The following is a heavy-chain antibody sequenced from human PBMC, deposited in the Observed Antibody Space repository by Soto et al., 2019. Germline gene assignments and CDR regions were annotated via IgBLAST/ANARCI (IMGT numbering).Heavy chain of an antibody. Sequence: QVQLQESGPGLVKPSGTLSLTCAVSGGSISSGNWWSWVRQPPGKGLEWIGEMYHSGSTNYNPSLKSRVTRSVDTSKNQCSLKLNSVTAADTAVYYCARGVLGSSWRFDHWGQGTLVTVSS. V-gene: IGHV4-4*02. CDR3: ARGVLGSSWRFDH. CDR2: MYHSGST. J-gene: IGHJ4*02. D-gene: IGHD6-13*01. CDR1: GGSISSGNW.